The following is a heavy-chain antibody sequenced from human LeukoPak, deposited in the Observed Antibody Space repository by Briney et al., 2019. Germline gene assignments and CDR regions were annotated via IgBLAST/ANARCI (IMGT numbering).Heavy chain of an antibody. D-gene: IGHD5-24*01. CDR1: GFTFTSSA. Sequence: GASVKVSCKASGFTFTSSAVQWVRQARGQRLEWIGWIVVGSGNTNYAQKFQERVTITRDMSTSTAYMELSSLRSEDTAVYYCARGFRASWLQLLGFGYWGQGTLVTVSS. V-gene: IGHV1-58*01. CDR3: ARGFRASWLQLLGFGY. CDR2: IVVGSGNT. J-gene: IGHJ4*02.